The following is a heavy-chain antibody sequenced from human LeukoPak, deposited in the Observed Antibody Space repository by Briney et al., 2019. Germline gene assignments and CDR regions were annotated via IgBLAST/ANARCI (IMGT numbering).Heavy chain of an antibody. CDR1: GFTVSSNY. J-gene: IGHJ6*02. D-gene: IGHD1-26*01. CDR2: IYSDGRT. V-gene: IGHV3-53*01. Sequence: GGSLRLSCAASGFTVSSNYMSWVRQAPGKGLEWVSVIYSDGRTYYADSVKGRFTISRDNSKNTLYLETNSLRAEDTAVYYCAREWAGSDYYGMDVWGQGTTVTVSS. CDR3: AREWAGSDYYGMDV.